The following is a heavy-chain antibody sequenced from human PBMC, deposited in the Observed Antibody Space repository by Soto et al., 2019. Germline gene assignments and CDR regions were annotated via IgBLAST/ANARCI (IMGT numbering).Heavy chain of an antibody. CDR1: GYPFSSYH. D-gene: IGHD1-20*01. Sequence: VQLVQSGAEVKKPGASVTVSCKASGYPFSSYHINWVRQAPGQGLEWMGIIDPSRGTTDYAQKFQGRITMPRDTSTDTVHLEVSTVRSEDTALYYCARAWGYNWNQRRDAFEVLCQGTVVVVSS. CDR3: ARAWGYNWNQRRDAFEV. J-gene: IGHJ3*01. V-gene: IGHV1-46*01. CDR2: IDPSRGTT.